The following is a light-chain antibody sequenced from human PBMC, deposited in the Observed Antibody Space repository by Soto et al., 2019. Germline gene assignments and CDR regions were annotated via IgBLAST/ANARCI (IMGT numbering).Light chain of an antibody. CDR1: TGAVTSGHY. J-gene: IGLJ3*02. Sequence: QAVVTQEPSLTVSPGGTVTLTCGSSTGAVTSGHYPYWFQQQPGQAPRTLIYDTSYKHSWTPARFSGSRLGGNAALTLSGARPEDEADYYCLLSYSGARVFGGGTKVTVL. CDR3: LLSYSGARV. V-gene: IGLV7-46*01. CDR2: DTS.